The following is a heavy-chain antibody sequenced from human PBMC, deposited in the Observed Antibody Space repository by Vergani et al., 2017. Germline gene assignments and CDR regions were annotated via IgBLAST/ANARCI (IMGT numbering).Heavy chain of an antibody. J-gene: IGHJ3*01. Sequence: EVQLVESGGGLVKPGGSLRLSCAASGFTFSSYSMNWVRQAPGKGLVWVSRINSDGSSTSYADSVKGRFTISRDNAKNTLYLQMNSLRAEDTAVYYCCGVGVADAFDFWGQGTMVTVSS. V-gene: IGHV3-74*02. D-gene: IGHD2-15*01. CDR1: GFTFSSYS. CDR2: INSDGSST. CDR3: CGVGVADAFDF.